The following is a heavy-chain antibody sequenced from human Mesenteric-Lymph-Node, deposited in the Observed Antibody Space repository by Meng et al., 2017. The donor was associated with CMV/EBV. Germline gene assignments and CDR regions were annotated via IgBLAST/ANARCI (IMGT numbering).Heavy chain of an antibody. D-gene: IGHD6-25*01. V-gene: IGHV1-69*05. Sequence: SGGTFSSYAISWVRQAPGQGLEWMGAIIPVFGKANYAQKFQGRVTITTDESTNTSYMEMSSLRSEDTAVYYCARSGAPAATSSWFDPWGQGTLVTVSS. CDR3: ARSGAPAATSSWFDP. J-gene: IGHJ5*02. CDR1: GGTFSSYA. CDR2: IIPVFGKA.